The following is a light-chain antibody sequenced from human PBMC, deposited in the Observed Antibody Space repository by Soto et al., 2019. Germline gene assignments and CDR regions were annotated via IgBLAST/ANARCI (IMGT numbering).Light chain of an antibody. CDR3: CSYAGSSTYV. CDR1: SSDVGTYHL. Sequence: QSALTQPASVSGSPGQSITISCTGTSSDVGTYHLVSWYQQHPGKAPKLMIYEVSKRPSGVSNRFSGSKSGNTASLTISGLQDEDEAYYYCCSYAGSSTYVFGIGTKLTVL. V-gene: IGLV2-23*02. J-gene: IGLJ1*01. CDR2: EVS.